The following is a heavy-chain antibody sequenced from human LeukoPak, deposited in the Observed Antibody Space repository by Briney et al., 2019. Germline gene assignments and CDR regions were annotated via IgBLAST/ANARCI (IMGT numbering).Heavy chain of an antibody. J-gene: IGHJ4*02. D-gene: IGHD4-17*01. Sequence: GGSLRLSCAASGFTFSNAWMSWVRQAPGRGLEWVGRIKSKTDGGTTDYAAPVKGRFTISRDDSKNTLYLQMNSLKTEDTAVYYCTTDPSPTAHDYWGQGTLVTVSS. CDR2: IKSKTDGGTT. CDR3: TTDPSPTAHDY. CDR1: GFTFSNAW. V-gene: IGHV3-15*01.